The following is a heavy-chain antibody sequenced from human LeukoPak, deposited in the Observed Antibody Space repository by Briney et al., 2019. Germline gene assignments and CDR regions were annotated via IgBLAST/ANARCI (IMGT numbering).Heavy chain of an antibody. V-gene: IGHV5-51*01. CDR2: IYPGDSDT. CDR3: ARRKGIPHYDILTGFDY. CDR1: GYSVTSYW. Sequence: GEPLKISCKGSGYSVTSYWIGWGRRMPGKGVEWMGIIYPGDSDTRYSPSFQGQVTISADKSIRTAYLQWSRLQASDPAMYYCARRKGIPHYDILTGFDYWGQGTLVTVSS. J-gene: IGHJ4*02. D-gene: IGHD3-9*01.